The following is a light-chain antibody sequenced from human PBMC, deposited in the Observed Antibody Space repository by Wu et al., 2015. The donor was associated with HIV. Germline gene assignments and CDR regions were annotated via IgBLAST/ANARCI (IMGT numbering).Light chain of an antibody. CDR2: DTS. J-gene: IGKJ5*01. CDR3: QQYVTSIT. V-gene: IGKV3-11*01. CDR1: ETVGLS. Sequence: EILLTQSPATLSLSPGERVTLSCRASETVGLSLAWYQQRPGQAPRLLIYDTSDRAPDVPARFTGGGSGTDFTLIISSLQPEDFAIYYCQQYVTSITFGQGTRLEIK.